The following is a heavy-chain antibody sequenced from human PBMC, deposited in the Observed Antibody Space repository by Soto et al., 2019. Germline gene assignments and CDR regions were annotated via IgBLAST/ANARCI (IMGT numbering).Heavy chain of an antibody. D-gene: IGHD5-12*01. CDR1: GFTFSSYG. CDR3: AKPATIKSYYYGRDV. Sequence: QVQLVESGGGVVQPGRSLRLSCAASGFTFSSYGMHWVRQAPGKGLEWVAVISYDGSNKYYADSVKGRFTISRDNSKNTLYLQMNSLRAEDTAVYYCAKPATIKSYYYGRDVCGQGTTVTVSS. CDR2: ISYDGSNK. J-gene: IGHJ6*02. V-gene: IGHV3-30*18.